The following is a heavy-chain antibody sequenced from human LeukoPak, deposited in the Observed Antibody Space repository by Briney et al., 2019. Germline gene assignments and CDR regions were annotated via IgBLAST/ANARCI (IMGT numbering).Heavy chain of an antibody. J-gene: IGHJ4*02. CDR3: ATTYYYDSSGYAGY. Sequence: GGSLRLSCAASGFTFSSYWMHWVRQAPGKGLVWVSRINSDGSSTSYADSVKGRFTISRDNAKNTLYLQMNSLGAEDTAVYYCATTYYYDSSGYAGYWGQGALVTVSS. CDR1: GFTFSSYW. D-gene: IGHD3-22*01. V-gene: IGHV3-74*01. CDR2: INSDGSST.